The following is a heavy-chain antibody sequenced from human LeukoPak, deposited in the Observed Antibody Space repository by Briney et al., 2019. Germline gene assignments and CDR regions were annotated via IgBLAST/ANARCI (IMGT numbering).Heavy chain of an antibody. D-gene: IGHD3-3*01. J-gene: IGHJ4*02. Sequence: PGGSLRLSCAASGFTSSSYSMNWVRQAPGKGLEGVAVISYDGSNKFYADSVKGRFTISRDNSKNTLYLQMHTLSAEDTAVYYCASPYAFWSGYIEPVRRDFWGQRPLVTVSS. CDR3: ASPYAFWSGYIEPVRRDF. V-gene: IGHV3-30*03. CDR2: ISYDGSNK. CDR1: GFTSSSYS.